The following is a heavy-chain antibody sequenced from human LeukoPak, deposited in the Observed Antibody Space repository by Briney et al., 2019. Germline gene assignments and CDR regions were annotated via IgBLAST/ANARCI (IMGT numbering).Heavy chain of an antibody. CDR3: ASAPPVVSDSYYYDSSGYYYPYYFDY. J-gene: IGHJ4*02. D-gene: IGHD3-22*01. CDR1: GYTFASYY. Sequence: SVKVSCKASGYTFASYYMHWVRQAPGQGLEWMGGIIPIFGTANYAQKFQGRVTITADKSTSTAYMELSSLRSEDTAVYYCASAPPVVSDSYYYDSSGYYYPYYFDYWGQGTLVTVSS. V-gene: IGHV1-69*06. CDR2: IIPIFGTA.